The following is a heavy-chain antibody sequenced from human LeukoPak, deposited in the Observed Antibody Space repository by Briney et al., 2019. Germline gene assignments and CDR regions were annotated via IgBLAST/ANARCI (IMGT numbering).Heavy chain of an antibody. CDR2: IYYSGST. J-gene: IGHJ4*02. CDR1: GGSISSYY. V-gene: IGHV4-59*01. CDR3: ARGSEYSYGYLF. D-gene: IGHD5-18*01. Sequence: SETLSLTCTVSGGSISSYYWSWIRQPPGKGLEWIGYIYYSGSTNYNPSLKSRVTISVDTSKNQFSLKLSSVTAADTAVYYCARGSEYSYGYLFWGQGTLVTVSS.